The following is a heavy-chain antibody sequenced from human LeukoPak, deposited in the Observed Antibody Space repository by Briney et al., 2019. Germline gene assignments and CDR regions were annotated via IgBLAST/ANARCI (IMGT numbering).Heavy chain of an antibody. V-gene: IGHV4-61*01. J-gene: IGHJ5*02. D-gene: IGHD3-10*01. CDR3: ARDLARVRANWFDP. CDR1: GGSLSSGSYY. Sequence: SETLSLTCTVSGGSLSSGSYYGPWFRQPPGTGLEWFGYIYYSVSTNYNPSLKSRVTISVDTSKNQFSLKLSSVTAADTAGYDCARDLARVRANWFDPWGQGTLVTVSS. CDR2: IYYSVST.